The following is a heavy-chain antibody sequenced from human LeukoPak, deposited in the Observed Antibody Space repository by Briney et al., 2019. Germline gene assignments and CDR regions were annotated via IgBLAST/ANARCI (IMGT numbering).Heavy chain of an antibody. CDR2: ISYDGSNK. CDR1: GFTFSSYG. D-gene: IGHD2-21*01. CDR3: AKLVVRQGPEDY. V-gene: IGHV3-30*18. Sequence: GGSLRLSCAASGFTFSSYGMHWVRQAPGKGLEWVAVISYDGSNKYYADSMKGRFTISRDNSKNTLYLQMNSLRAEDTAVYYCAKLVVRQGPEDYWGQGTLVTVSS. J-gene: IGHJ4*02.